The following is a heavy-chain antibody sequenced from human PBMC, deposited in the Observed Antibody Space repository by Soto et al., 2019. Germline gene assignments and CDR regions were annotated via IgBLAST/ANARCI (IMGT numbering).Heavy chain of an antibody. J-gene: IGHJ5*02. CDR2: ISAYDGKT. Sequence: ASVKVSCKTSGYTFNTYGINWVRQAPGQGLELMGWISAYDGKTTYAEKFQGRVTLTTETSTSTAYMELRSLRSDDTAIYYCARDPHEFWTSYWFDPWGQGTPVTVYS. D-gene: IGHD3-3*01. CDR1: GYTFNTYG. V-gene: IGHV1-18*01. CDR3: ARDPHEFWTSYWFDP.